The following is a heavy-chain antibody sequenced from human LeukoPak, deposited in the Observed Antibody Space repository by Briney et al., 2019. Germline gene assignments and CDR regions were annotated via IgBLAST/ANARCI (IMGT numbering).Heavy chain of an antibody. D-gene: IGHD3-3*01. J-gene: IGHJ5*02. Sequence: PSQTLSLTCTVSGGSISSGGYYWSWIRQHPGKGLEWIGRIYTSGSTNYNPSLKSRVTMSVDTSKNQFSLKLSSVTAADTAVYYCARWTIFGVVPTTRAYNWFDPWGQGTLVTVSS. V-gene: IGHV4-61*02. CDR3: ARWTIFGVVPTTRAYNWFDP. CDR2: IYTSGST. CDR1: GGSISSGGYY.